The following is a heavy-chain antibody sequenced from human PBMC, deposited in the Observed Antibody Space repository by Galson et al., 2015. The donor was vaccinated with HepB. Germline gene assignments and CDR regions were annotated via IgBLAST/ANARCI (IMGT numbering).Heavy chain of an antibody. CDR3: ARDHITSIIEFYFDY. V-gene: IGHV3-30*03. Sequence: SLRLSCAASGFTFSSHAVQWVRQAPGKGLEWVEAISFDGRNIYYADSVKDRFTISRDNSRNTLSLQMNSLRLEDTALYYCARDHITSIIEFYFDYWGQGSLVTVSS. CDR2: ISFDGRNI. CDR1: GFTFSSHA. D-gene: IGHD1-14*01. J-gene: IGHJ4*02.